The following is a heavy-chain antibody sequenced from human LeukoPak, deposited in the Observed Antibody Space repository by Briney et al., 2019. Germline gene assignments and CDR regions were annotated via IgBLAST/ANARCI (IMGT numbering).Heavy chain of an antibody. V-gene: IGHV4-39*07. Sequence: PSETLSLTCTVSGGSISSSSYYWGWIRQPPGKGLEWIGSIYYSGSTYYNPSLKSRVTISVDTSKNQFSLKLSSVTAADTAVYYCAREYYYDSSGSYAFDIWGQGTMVTVSS. CDR1: GGSISSSSYY. J-gene: IGHJ3*02. CDR2: IYYSGST. CDR3: AREYYYDSSGSYAFDI. D-gene: IGHD3-22*01.